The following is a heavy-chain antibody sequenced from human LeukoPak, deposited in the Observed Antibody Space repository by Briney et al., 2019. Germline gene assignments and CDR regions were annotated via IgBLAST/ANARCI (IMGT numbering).Heavy chain of an antibody. Sequence: ASVKVSCKASGYTCTSYGFSWVRQPPGQGLEWMGWMSAYNGNTNYAQKLQGRVTMTTDTSTSTAYMELRSLRSDDTAVYYCARLTYYDILTGPSGYYYYGMDVWGKGTTVTVSS. J-gene: IGHJ6*04. CDR3: ARLTYYDILTGPSGYYYYGMDV. D-gene: IGHD3-9*01. V-gene: IGHV1-18*04. CDR1: GYTCTSYG. CDR2: MSAYNGNT.